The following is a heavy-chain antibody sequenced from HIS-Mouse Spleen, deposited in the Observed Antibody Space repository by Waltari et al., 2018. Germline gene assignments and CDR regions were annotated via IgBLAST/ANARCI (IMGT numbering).Heavy chain of an antibody. J-gene: IGHJ4*02. CDR1: GFSLSTSVMC. CDR3: ARIAEGYSSGWYAFDY. D-gene: IGHD6-19*01. V-gene: IGHV2-70*15. Sequence: QVTLRESGPALVKPTQTLTLTCTFSGFSLSTSVMCVSWILQPPGKALEWLARIDWDDDKYYSTSLKTRLTISKDTSKNQVVLTMTNMDPVDTATYYCARIAEGYSSGWYAFDYWGQGTLVTVSS. CDR2: IDWDDDK.